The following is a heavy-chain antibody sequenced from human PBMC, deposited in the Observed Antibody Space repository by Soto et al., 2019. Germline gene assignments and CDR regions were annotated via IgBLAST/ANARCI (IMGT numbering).Heavy chain of an antibody. Sequence: SETLSLTCTVSGGCISSGDYYWSWIRQPPGKGLEWIGYIYYSGSTYYNPSLKSRVTISVDTSKNQFSLKLSSVTAADTSVYYCAGDPPDVHAVSGRRTTVPVSS. V-gene: IGHV4-30-4*01. CDR2: IYYSGST. D-gene: IGHD3-10*02. J-gene: IGHJ6*02. CDR3: AGDPPDVHAV. CDR1: GGCISSGDYY.